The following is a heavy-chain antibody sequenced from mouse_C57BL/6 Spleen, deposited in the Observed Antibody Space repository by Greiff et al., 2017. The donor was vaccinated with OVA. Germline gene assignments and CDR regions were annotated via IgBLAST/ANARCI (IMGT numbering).Heavy chain of an antibody. CDR2: INPYNGGT. CDR1: GYTFTDYY. Sequence: EVQLQQPGPVLVKPGASVKMSCKASGYTFTDYYMNWVKQSHGKSLEWIGVINPYNGGTSYNQKFKGKATLTVDKSSSTAYMELNSLTSEDSAVYDCASGGNSAWFAYWGQGTLVTVSA. V-gene: IGHV1-19*01. J-gene: IGHJ3*01. D-gene: IGHD2-1*01. CDR3: ASGGNSAWFAY.